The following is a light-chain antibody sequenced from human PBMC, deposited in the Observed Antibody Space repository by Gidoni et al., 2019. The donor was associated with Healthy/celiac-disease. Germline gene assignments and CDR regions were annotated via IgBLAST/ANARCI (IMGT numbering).Light chain of an antibody. CDR2: GAS. V-gene: IGKV3-20*01. J-gene: IGKJ1*01. CDR1: QSVSSSY. Sequence: DIVLTQSPGTLSLSPGERATLSCRASQSVSSSYLAWYQQKPGQAPRLLIYGASSRATGIPDRFSGSGSGTDFTLTISRLEPEDFAVYYCQQYGSSIRTFGQGTKVEIK. CDR3: QQYGSSIRT.